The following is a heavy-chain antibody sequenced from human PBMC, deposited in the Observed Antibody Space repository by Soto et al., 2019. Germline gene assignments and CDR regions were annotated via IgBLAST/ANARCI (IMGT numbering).Heavy chain of an antibody. Sequence: HPGGSLRLSCAASGFTFSDHYMDWVRQAPGKGLEWVGRIRNQANSYTTEYATSVTGRFTISREDSENSLYPQMNSLKTEDTAVYFCSRALYYRGGNHIAYWGQGTLVTVSS. D-gene: IGHD3-10*01. V-gene: IGHV3-72*01. J-gene: IGHJ4*02. CDR3: SRALYYRGGNHIAY. CDR1: GFTFSDHY. CDR2: IRNQANSYTT.